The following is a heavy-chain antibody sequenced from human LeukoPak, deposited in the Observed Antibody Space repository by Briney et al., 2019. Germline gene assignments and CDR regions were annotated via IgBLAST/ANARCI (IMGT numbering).Heavy chain of an antibody. D-gene: IGHD3-10*01. CDR2: IIGDGSVT. V-gene: IGHV3-74*01. J-gene: IGHJ6*04. Sequence: GGSLRLSCAASEFAFSANWMHWVRQAPGRGLVWVSRIIGDGSVTNYADSVKGRFTISRDNAKNSLYLQMNSLRAEDTAVYYCARAGDGQGDVWGKGTTVTVSS. CDR1: EFAFSANW. CDR3: ARAGDGQGDV.